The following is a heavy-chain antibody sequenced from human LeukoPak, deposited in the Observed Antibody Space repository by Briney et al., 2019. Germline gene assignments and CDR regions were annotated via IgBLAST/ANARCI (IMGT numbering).Heavy chain of an antibody. CDR2: IYHSGTT. CDR3: ARGGVYCSGGSCYRLGTNWFDP. Sequence: KPSGTLSLTCAVSGAFITNSHWWSWARQPPGQGLEWIGEIYHSGTTNYNPSLQSRVTMSVDKSKNQFSLKLSSVTAADTAVYYCARGGVYCSGGSCYRLGTNWFDPWGQGTLVTVSS. V-gene: IGHV4-4*02. CDR1: GAFITNSHW. J-gene: IGHJ5*02. D-gene: IGHD2-15*01.